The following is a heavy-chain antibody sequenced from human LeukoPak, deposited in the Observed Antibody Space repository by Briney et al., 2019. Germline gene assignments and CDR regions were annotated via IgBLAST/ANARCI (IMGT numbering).Heavy chain of an antibody. J-gene: IGHJ5*02. CDR3: ARARMVRGVIIPSGWFDP. D-gene: IGHD3-10*01. CDR1: GYTFTSYA. V-gene: IGHV1-8*01. Sequence: ASVKVSCKASGYTFTSYAINWVRQATGQGLEWMGWMNANSGNTGYAQKFQGRVTMTRNTSISTAYMELSSLRSEDTAVYYCARARMVRGVIIPSGWFDPWGQGTLVSVSS. CDR2: MNANSGNT.